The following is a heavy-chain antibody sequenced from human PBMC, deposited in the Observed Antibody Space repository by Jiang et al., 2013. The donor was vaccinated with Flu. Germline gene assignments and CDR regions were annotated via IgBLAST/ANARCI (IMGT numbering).Heavy chain of an antibody. CDR3: ARDQEYSSSWHDAFDI. V-gene: IGHV3-30*04. CDR2: ISYDGSNK. D-gene: IGHD6-13*01. Sequence: ASGFTFSSYAMHWVRQAPGKGLEWVAVISYDGSNKYYADSVKGRFTISRDNSKNTLYLQMNSLRAEDTAVYYCARDQEYSSSWHDAFDIWGQGTMVTISS. J-gene: IGHJ3*02. CDR1: GFTFSSYA.